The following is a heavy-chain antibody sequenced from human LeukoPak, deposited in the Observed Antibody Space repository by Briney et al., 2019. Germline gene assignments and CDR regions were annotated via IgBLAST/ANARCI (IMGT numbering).Heavy chain of an antibody. V-gene: IGHV4-39*07. Sequence: PSETLSLTCTVSGGSISGSTYYWSWIRQPPGKGLEWIGEINHSGSTNYNPSLKSRVTISGDTSKNQFSLKLSSVTAADTAMYYCAREANIATAIVWFDPWGQGTLVTVSS. CDR2: INHSGST. CDR1: GGSISGSTYY. D-gene: IGHD6-13*01. J-gene: IGHJ5*02. CDR3: AREANIATAIVWFDP.